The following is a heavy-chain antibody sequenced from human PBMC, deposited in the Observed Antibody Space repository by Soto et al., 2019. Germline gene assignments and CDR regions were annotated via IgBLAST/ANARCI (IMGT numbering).Heavy chain of an antibody. V-gene: IGHV4-34*01. CDR2: INHRGST. J-gene: IGHJ3*02. D-gene: IGHD3-10*01. CDR3: ARGTWVRSAFDI. CDR1: GGSFSGYY. Sequence: QVQLQQWGAGLLKPSETLSLTCAVYGGSFSGYYWSWIRQPPGKGLEWIGEINHRGSTNYNPSLKSRVTISVDTSKNQFSLKLSSVTAADTAVYYCARGTWVRSAFDIWGQGTMVTVSS.